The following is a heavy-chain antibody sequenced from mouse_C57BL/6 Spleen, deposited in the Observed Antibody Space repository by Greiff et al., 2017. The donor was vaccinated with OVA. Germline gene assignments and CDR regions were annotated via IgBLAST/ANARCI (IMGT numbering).Heavy chain of an antibody. CDR1: GYTFTTYP. Sequence: QVQLKESGAELVKPGASVKMSCKASGYTFTTYPIEWMKQNHGKSLEWIGNFHPYNDDTKYNEKFKGKATLTVEKSSSTVYLELSRLTSDDSAVYYCARRGDYEAWFAYWGQGTLVTVSA. CDR3: ARRGDYEAWFAY. D-gene: IGHD2-4*01. V-gene: IGHV1-47*01. J-gene: IGHJ3*01. CDR2: FHPYNDDT.